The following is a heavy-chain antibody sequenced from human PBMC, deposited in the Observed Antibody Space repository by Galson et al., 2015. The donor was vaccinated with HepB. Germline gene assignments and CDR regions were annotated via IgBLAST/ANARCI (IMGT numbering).Heavy chain of an antibody. CDR2: IRSKAFGGTP. CDR3: TRGVLRLLDWLLPFDY. J-gene: IGHJ4*02. D-gene: IGHD3-3*01. Sequence: SLRLSCATSGFSFGDYDLSWFRQAPGKGPEWLGFIRSKAFGGTPEYAASVRGRFVISRDDTKNIAYLQLNSLKTEDTAVYFCTRGVLRLLDWLLPFDYWDQGTLVTVSS. V-gene: IGHV3-49*03. CDR1: GFSFGDYD.